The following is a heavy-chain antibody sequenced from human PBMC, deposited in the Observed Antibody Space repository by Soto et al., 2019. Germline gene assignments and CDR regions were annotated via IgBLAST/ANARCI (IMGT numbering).Heavy chain of an antibody. D-gene: IGHD2-8*01. CDR1: GGSVSRGGSY. V-gene: IGHV4-31*03. CDR2: IYDSGTT. J-gene: IGHJ6*02. CDR3: ARGTGYCTNGVCHLNGMDV. Sequence: KTSETLSLTCTVSGGSVSRGGSYWSWIRQHPGKGLEWIGYIYDSGTTYYNPSLKSRAIISIDTSKGQFSLKLSSVTAADTAVYYCARGTGYCTNGVCHLNGMDVWGQGTTVTVSS.